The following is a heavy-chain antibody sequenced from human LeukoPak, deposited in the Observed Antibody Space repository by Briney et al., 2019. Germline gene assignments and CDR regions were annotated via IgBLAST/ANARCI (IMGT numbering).Heavy chain of an antibody. D-gene: IGHD3-10*01. J-gene: IGHJ4*02. CDR1: GFTFSSYW. CDR2: IKKDGSEK. CDR3: AKVAHYYYGSESYYFFEH. V-gene: IGHV3-7*01. Sequence: GGSLRLSCAASGFTFSSYWMSWVRQAPGKGLEWVANIKKDGSEKYYVDSVKGRFTISRDNAKTSLYLQMNSLRVEDTATYYCAKVAHYYYGSESYYFFEHWGQGTPVTASS.